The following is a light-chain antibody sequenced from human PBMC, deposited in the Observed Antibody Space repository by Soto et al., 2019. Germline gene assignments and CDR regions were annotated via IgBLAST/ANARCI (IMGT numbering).Light chain of an antibody. CDR2: GAS. Sequence: IVMTQSPATLSVSPGERVTLSCRASQGVXRNLDWYQHKPGQSPRLLXYGASARATGIPDRLSGGGSGAEYTLTISSLHSEYFAVYYWQQYEKGPRTFGQGTKVDI. CDR1: QGVXRN. J-gene: IGKJ1*01. V-gene: IGKV3-15*01. CDR3: QQYEKGPRT.